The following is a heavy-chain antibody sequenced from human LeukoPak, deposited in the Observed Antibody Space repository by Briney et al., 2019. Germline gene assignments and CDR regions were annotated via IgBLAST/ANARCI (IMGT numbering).Heavy chain of an antibody. Sequence: GGSLRLSCAASGFTFSSYGMHWVRQAPGKGLEWVAVISYDGSNKYYADSVKGRFTISRDNSKNTLYLQMNSLRAEDTAVYYCARVNYDFWSGLDAFDIWGQGTMVTVSS. V-gene: IGHV3-30*03. CDR2: ISYDGSNK. CDR3: ARVNYDFWSGLDAFDI. D-gene: IGHD3-3*01. CDR1: GFTFSSYG. J-gene: IGHJ3*02.